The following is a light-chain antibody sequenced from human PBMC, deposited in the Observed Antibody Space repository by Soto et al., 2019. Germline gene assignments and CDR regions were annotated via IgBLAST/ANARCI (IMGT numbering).Light chain of an antibody. CDR1: QSISNW. V-gene: IGKV1-5*01. Sequence: DIQMTHSPSTLSAFLGDRVTITCRASQSISNWLAWYQQKPGKAPKLLIYDASSLESGVPSRFSGSGSGTEFTLTISSLQPDDFATYYCQQYNSYPWTFGQGTKVEIK. CDR3: QQYNSYPWT. CDR2: DAS. J-gene: IGKJ1*01.